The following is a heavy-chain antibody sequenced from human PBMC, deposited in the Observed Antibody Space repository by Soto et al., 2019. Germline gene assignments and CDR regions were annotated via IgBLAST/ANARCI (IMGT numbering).Heavy chain of an antibody. D-gene: IGHD3-22*01. J-gene: IGHJ4*02. CDR3: AKNTYYSDTSGYYPFDY. CDR1: GFTFSSYA. Sequence: GGSLRLSCAASGFTFSSYAMHWVRQAPGKGLEWVALISFDGNNKYYADSVKGRFTISRDDSKNTMYLQMNSLRAEDTAVYYCAKNTYYSDTSGYYPFDYWGQGTLVTVSS. V-gene: IGHV3-30*18. CDR2: ISFDGNNK.